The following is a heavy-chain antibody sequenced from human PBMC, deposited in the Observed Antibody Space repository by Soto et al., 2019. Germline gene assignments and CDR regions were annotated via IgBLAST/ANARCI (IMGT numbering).Heavy chain of an antibody. V-gene: IGHV4-4*02. CDR1: GDSITTYKW. J-gene: IGHJ6*02. D-gene: IGHD7-27*01. Sequence: PSETLSLTCGVSGDSITTYKWWTWVRQTPGKGLEWIGEIYDSGNTRYNPSLKSRVTISKDTSKNELSLKLNSVTVADTAVYYCATCQLGEYYYAMDIWRQGTTVTVSS. CDR3: ATCQLGEYYYAMDI. CDR2: IYDSGNT.